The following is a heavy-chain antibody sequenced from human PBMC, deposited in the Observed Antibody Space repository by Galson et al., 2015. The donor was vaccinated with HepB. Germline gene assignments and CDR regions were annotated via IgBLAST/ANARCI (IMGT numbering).Heavy chain of an antibody. CDR3: VRGTTAPDY. CDR2: ISRGGDTS. D-gene: IGHD2/OR15-2a*01. CDR1: GFTFTSYG. Sequence: SLRLSCAACGFTFTSYGMSWVRQAPGKGLECVSAISRGGDTSDYADSVKGRFTVSRDSSTNTLYLQMNGLRADDTAIYYCVRGTTAPDYWCQGTLVTVSS. V-gene: IGHV3-23*01. J-gene: IGHJ4*02.